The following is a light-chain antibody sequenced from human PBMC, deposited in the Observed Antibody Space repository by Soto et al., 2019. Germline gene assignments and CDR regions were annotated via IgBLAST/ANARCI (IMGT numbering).Light chain of an antibody. J-gene: IGKJ1*01. V-gene: IGKV1-5*03. CDR2: KAS. CDR3: QQFNDPWT. Sequence: DIQMTQSPSTLSASVGERVTITCRASQSISNWLAWYQKKPGKAPNLLIYKASNLESGVPSRFSGSGSGTEFTLTISSLQPDDFATYYCQQFNDPWTFGQGTKVEIK. CDR1: QSISNW.